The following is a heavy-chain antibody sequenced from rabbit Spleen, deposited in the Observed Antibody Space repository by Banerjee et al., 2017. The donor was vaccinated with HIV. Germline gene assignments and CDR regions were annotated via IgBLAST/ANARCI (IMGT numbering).Heavy chain of an antibody. CDR1: GVSFSGNSY. J-gene: IGHJ4*01. CDR2: IDTGSSGFT. Sequence: QSLEESGGDLVKPGASLTLTCIASGVSFSGNSYMCWVRQAPGKGLEWIACIDTGSSGFTYFASWANGRFTISKTSSTTVTLQMTSLTAADTATYFCARDSDGSGRRFYFDLWGQGTLVTVS. CDR3: ARDSDGSGRRFYFDL. V-gene: IGHV1S40*01. D-gene: IGHD4-1*01.